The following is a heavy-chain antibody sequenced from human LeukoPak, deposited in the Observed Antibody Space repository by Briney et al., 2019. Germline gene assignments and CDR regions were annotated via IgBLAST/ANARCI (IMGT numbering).Heavy chain of an antibody. CDR2: IKQDGSEK. CDR1: GFTFSSYW. J-gene: IGHJ5*01. V-gene: IGHV3-7*01. D-gene: IGHD2-2*01. CDR3: ARDDCSSISCYHNWFDS. Sequence: GGSLTLSCAASGFTFSSYWMSWVRQAPGKGLEWVANIKQDGSEKYYVDSVKGRFTISRDNAKNSLYLQMNSLRAEDTAVYYCARDDCSSISCYHNWFDSWGQGTLVTVSS.